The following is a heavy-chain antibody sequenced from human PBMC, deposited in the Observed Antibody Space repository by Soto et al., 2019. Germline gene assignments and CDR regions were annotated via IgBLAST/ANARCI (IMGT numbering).Heavy chain of an antibody. CDR2: INHSGST. V-gene: IGHV4-34*01. CDR1: GGSFSGYY. Sequence: SETLSLTCAVYGGSFSGYYWSWIRQPPGKGLGWIGEINHSGSTNYNPSLKSRVTISVDTSKNQFSLKLSSVTAADTAVYYCARGLIEYISSQTLSFDYRCQGTLVTVSS. J-gene: IGHJ4*02. CDR3: ARGLIEYISSQTLSFDY. D-gene: IGHD6-6*01.